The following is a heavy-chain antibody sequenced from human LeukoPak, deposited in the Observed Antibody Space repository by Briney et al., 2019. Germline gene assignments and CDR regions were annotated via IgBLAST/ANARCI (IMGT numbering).Heavy chain of an antibody. CDR2: ISWNSVSI. CDR1: GFTFSSYS. CDR3: AKDIGTGGTGWYFDL. J-gene: IGHJ2*01. V-gene: IGHV3-9*01. Sequence: PGGSLRLSCAASGFTFSSYSMNWVRQAPGKGLEWVSGISWNSVSIGYADSVKGRFTISRDNAKNSLYLQMNSLRAEDTALYYCAKDIGTGGTGWYFDLWGRGTLVTVSS. D-gene: IGHD6-13*01.